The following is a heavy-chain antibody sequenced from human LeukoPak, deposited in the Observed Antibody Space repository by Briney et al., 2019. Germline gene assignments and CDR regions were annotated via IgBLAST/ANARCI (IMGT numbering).Heavy chain of an antibody. CDR1: GFTFTSYA. CDR3: AKGGSSWSRFDY. D-gene: IGHD6-13*01. Sequence: GGTLRLSCAASGFTFTSYAMGWARQAPGKGLEWVSTISSSGESTYYASSVKVRFTISKDNSKNTLYLQMSSLRAEDAAVYYCAKGGSSWSRFDYWGQGTLVTVSS. J-gene: IGHJ4*02. V-gene: IGHV3-23*01. CDR2: ISSSGEST.